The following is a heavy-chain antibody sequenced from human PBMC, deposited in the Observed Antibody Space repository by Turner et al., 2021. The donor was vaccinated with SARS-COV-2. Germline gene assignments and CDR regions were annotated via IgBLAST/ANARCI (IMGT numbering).Heavy chain of an antibody. V-gene: IGHV1-24*01. J-gene: IGHJ6*02. D-gene: IGHD6-19*01. CDR2: FDPEDGET. CDR3: ATGTAVAGTPKNYYYYYGMDV. CDR1: GYTLTELS. Sequence: QVQLVQSGAEVKKPGASVKVSCTDSGYTLTELSMHWVRQAPGKGREWMGVFDPEDGETSYAQKVQGRVTMTEDTSTDTPHMDLSSLRSEDTAVYYGATGTAVAGTPKNYYYYYGMDVWGQGTTVTVSS.